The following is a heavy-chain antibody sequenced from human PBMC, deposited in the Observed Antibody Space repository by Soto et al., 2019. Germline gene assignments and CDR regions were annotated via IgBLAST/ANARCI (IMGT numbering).Heavy chain of an antibody. V-gene: IGHV4-59*01. D-gene: IGHD3-3*01. Sequence: QVQLQESGPGLVKPSETLSLTCTVSGGSISSYYWSWIRQPPGKGLEWIGYIYYSGSTNYNPSLKSRVTISVDTSKNQFSLKLSSVTAADTAVYYCARGSGYDFWSGYSQYYFDYWGQGTLVTVSS. CDR3: ARGSGYDFWSGYSQYYFDY. J-gene: IGHJ4*02. CDR2: IYYSGST. CDR1: GGSISSYY.